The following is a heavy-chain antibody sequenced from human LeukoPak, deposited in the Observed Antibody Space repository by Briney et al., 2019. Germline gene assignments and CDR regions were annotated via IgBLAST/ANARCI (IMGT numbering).Heavy chain of an antibody. Sequence: GGSLRLSCAASGFTFSSYGMHWVRQAPGKGLERVAFIRYDGSNKYYADSVKGRFTISRDNSKNTLYLQMNSLRAEDTAVYYCARDYDILTGYYDAFDIWGQGTMVTVSS. CDR3: ARDYDILTGYYDAFDI. D-gene: IGHD3-9*01. J-gene: IGHJ3*02. CDR1: GFTFSSYG. V-gene: IGHV3-30*02. CDR2: IRYDGSNK.